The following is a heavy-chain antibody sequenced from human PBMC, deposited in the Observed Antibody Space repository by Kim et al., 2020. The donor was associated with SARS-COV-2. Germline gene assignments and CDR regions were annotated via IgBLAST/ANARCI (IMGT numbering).Heavy chain of an antibody. V-gene: IGHV1-46*01. CDR3: ARPMGTSREIDYGMDV. CDR1: GYTFTSYY. Sequence: ASVKVSCKASGYTFTSYYMHWVRQAPGQGLEWMGIINPSGGSTSYAQKFQGRVTMTRDTSTSTVYMELSSLRSEDTAVYYCARPMGTSREIDYGMDVWGQGTTVTVSS. J-gene: IGHJ6*02. D-gene: IGHD2-2*01. CDR2: INPSGGST.